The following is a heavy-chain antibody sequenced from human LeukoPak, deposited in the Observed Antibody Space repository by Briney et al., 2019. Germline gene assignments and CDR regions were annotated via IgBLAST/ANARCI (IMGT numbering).Heavy chain of an antibody. CDR2: ISSGSTAI. J-gene: IGHJ3*02. V-gene: IGHV3-48*02. Sequence: GGSLRLSCAASGFTFSRYSMNWVRQAPGKGLEWVSYISSGSTAIYYADSLKGRFTISRDNAKNSLYLQMNSLRDEDTAPYYCARDPSAFDIWGQGTMVTVSS. CDR3: ARDPSAFDI. CDR1: GFTFSRYS.